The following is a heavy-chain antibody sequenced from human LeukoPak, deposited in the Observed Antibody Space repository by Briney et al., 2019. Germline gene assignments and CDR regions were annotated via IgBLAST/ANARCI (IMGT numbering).Heavy chain of an antibody. Sequence: SQTLSLTCTVSGGSISSGGYYWSWIRQPPGKGLEWIGYIYHSGSTYYNPSLKSRVTISVDRSKNQFSLKLSSVTAADTAVYYCASKDLLLGDYWGQGTLVIVSS. CDR2: IYHSGST. V-gene: IGHV4-30-2*01. CDR3: ASKDLLLGDY. D-gene: IGHD2-15*01. CDR1: GGSISSGGYY. J-gene: IGHJ4*02.